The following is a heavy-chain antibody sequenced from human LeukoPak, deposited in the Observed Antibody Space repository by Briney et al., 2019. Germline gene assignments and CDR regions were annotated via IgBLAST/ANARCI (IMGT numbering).Heavy chain of an antibody. CDR2: IGSDSATK. V-gene: IGHV3-48*01. D-gene: IGHD5-12*01. CDR1: GFTFSNYN. CDR3: ARGDSGSKD. J-gene: IGHJ4*02. Sequence: GGSLRLSCAASGFTFSNYNMNWVRQAPGKGLEWVSYIGSDSATKYYADSVKGRFTISRDNAKDSLYLQMNSLRAEDTAVYYCARGDSGSKDWGQGTLVTVSS.